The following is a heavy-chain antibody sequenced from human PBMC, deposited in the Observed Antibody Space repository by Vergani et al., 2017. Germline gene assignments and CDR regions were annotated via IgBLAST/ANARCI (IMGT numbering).Heavy chain of an antibody. CDR1: GGSISSGYYY. CDR2: IYSSGST. D-gene: IGHD3-9*01. Sequence: QVQLQESGPGLVKPSQTLSLTCTVSGGSISSGYYYWSWIRQPAGKGLEWIGRIYSSGSTNYNPSLKSRVTISVDTSKNQFSLKLSSVTAADTAVYYCARVLRVFDPGGQGTLVTVSS. CDR3: ARVLRVFDP. V-gene: IGHV4-61*02. J-gene: IGHJ5*02.